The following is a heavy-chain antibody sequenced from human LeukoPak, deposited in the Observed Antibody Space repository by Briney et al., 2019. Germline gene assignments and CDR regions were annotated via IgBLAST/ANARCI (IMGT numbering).Heavy chain of an antibody. CDR1: GFTFSRSA. D-gene: IGHD6-13*01. J-gene: IGHJ4*02. V-gene: IGHV3-23*01. CDR2: ISSSGNT. Sequence: GGSLRLSCAASGFTFSRSAMTWVRQTPGKGLDWVSSISSSGNTYYADSVKGRFTISRDNSKNMLYLQMNSLRAEDTAVYYCVKGRISEDGLDFWSQGTLVTVSP. CDR3: VKGRISEDGLDF.